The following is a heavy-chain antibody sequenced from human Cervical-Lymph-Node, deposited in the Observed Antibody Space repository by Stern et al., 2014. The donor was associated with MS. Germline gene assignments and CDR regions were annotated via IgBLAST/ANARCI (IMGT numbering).Heavy chain of an antibody. D-gene: IGHD1-14*01. J-gene: IGHJ4*02. V-gene: IGHV1-46*01. CDR1: GYTLTNHY. CDR2: ISPTTGTT. CDR3: TRDIASAATGFDS. Sequence: VQLVESGAAVKKPGTSVKVSCKASGYTLTNHYIHWVRQAPGPGLEWMGIISPTTGTTTYAQKFRGRVTMTRDTSTSTFYMDLSSLTSEDTAFYFCTRDIASAATGFDSWGQGSLVTVSS.